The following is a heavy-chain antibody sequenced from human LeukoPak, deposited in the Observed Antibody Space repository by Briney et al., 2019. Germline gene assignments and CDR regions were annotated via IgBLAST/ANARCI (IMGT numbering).Heavy chain of an antibody. CDR1: GGSISSYY. D-gene: IGHD5-24*01. CDR3: ATTPLSRRWLSIGGTAFDI. V-gene: IGHV4-59*08. J-gene: IGHJ3*02. Sequence: SETLSLTCTVSGGSISSYYWSWIRQPPGKGLEWVGYIYYSGSTNYNPSLKSRVTISVDTSKTQFSLKRSSVTAADTAVYYCATTPLSRRWLSIGGTAFDIWGQGTMVTVSS. CDR2: IYYSGST.